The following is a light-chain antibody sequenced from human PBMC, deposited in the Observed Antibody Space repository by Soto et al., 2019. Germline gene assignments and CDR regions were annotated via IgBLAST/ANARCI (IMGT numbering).Light chain of an antibody. CDR2: GAT. Sequence: EIVMTQSPATLSVSPGETATLSCRASQSIGSDLAWYQQKPGQAPRLIVYGATTRATGIPARFGGSGSGTYFTLFITMQSEDVAVYYCQQYSDWPAVTFGGGTKVDIK. CDR1: QSIGSD. V-gene: IGKV3-15*01. J-gene: IGKJ4*01. CDR3: QQYSDWPAVT.